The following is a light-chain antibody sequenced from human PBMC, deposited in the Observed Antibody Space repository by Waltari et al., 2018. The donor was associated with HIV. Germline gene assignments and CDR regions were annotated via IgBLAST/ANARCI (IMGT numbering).Light chain of an antibody. Sequence: QSVLTQPPSVSAAPGQKVTISCPGSTSHLGHIYVSLYQQLPGTAPKLVIYENNKRPSGIPDRFSGSKSGTSATLGITGLQTGDEADYYCGTWDNNLSAWVFGGGTKLTVL. CDR1: TSHLGHIY. J-gene: IGLJ3*02. CDR3: GTWDNNLSAWV. CDR2: ENN. V-gene: IGLV1-51*02.